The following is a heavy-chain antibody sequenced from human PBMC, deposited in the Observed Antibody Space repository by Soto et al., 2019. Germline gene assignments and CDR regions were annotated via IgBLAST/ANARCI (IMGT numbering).Heavy chain of an antibody. V-gene: IGHV3-23*01. D-gene: IGHD6-13*01. J-gene: IGHJ5*01. CDR3: ARGGITAYGTVWNWFVL. CDR2: ISGSGDDS. CDR1: GFSFSSYA. Sequence: EVQLLESGGDVVHPGGSLRLSCTASGFSFSSYALNWVRQAPGKGLEWISGISGSGDDSYYAGSVKGRSTISRDNSKNTLYLQINSLRPDDTAVYYCARGGITAYGTVWNWFVLWGQGTLVTVSS.